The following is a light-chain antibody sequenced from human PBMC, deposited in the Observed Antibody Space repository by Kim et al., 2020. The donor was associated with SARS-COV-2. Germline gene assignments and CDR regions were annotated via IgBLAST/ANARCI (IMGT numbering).Light chain of an antibody. Sequence: ASVGDRFTITCRASQSISSWLAWYQQKPGKGPKLLIYQASTLESGVPSRFSGSGSGTEFTLTISSLQPDDFATYYCQQYKNLWAFGQGTKVDIK. CDR1: QSISSW. CDR3: QQYKNLWA. V-gene: IGKV1-5*03. J-gene: IGKJ1*01. CDR2: QAS.